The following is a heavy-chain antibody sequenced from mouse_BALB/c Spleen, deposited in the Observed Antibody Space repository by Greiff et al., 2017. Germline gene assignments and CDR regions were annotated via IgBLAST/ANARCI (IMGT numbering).Heavy chain of an antibody. CDR2: IDPYNGGT. V-gene: IGHV1S135*01. D-gene: IGHD2-4*01. CDR1: GYSFTDYN. CDR3: ASATMITTAYFDY. Sequence: VHVKQSGPELVKPGASVKVSCKASGYSFTDYNMYWVKQSHGKSLEWIGYIDPYNGGTSYNQKFKGKATLTVDKSSSTAFMHLNSLTSEDSAVYYCASATMITTAYFDYWGQGTTLTVSS. J-gene: IGHJ2*01.